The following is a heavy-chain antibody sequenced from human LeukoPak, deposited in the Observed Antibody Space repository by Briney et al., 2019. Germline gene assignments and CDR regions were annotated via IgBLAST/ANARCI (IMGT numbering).Heavy chain of an antibody. V-gene: IGHV3-7*01. CDR1: GFTFSSHW. D-gene: IGHD2-21*01. CDR2: IKQDGSEK. CDR3: ARDLSDFDY. J-gene: IGHJ4*02. Sequence: PGGSLRLSCAASGFTFSSHWMSWVRQAPGKGLEWVANIKQDGSEKYYVDSVKGRFTISRDNAKNSLYLQMNSLRADDTAVYYCARDLSDFDYWGQGTLVTVSS.